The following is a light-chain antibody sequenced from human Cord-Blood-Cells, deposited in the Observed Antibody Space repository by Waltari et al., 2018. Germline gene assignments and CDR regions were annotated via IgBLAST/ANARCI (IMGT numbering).Light chain of an antibody. CDR1: SSNIGSNT. Sequence: QSVLTQPPSASGTPGQRVTISCSGSSSNIGSNTVNWYQQLPETAPKLLISGNSERPAGVPDRFSGSKSGASASLAIGGLQSEEEADYYGAAWDDSLNGPVFGGGTKRTVL. V-gene: IGLV1-44*01. CDR3: AAWDDSLNGPV. J-gene: IGLJ3*02. CDR2: GNS.